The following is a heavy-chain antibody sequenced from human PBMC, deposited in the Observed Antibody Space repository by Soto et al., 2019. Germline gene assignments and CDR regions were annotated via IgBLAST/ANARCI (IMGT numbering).Heavy chain of an antibody. V-gene: IGHV3-48*01. CDR3: ARDPYDYIWGSYRFYGFDY. CDR1: GFTFSSYS. D-gene: IGHD3-16*02. J-gene: IGHJ4*02. CDR2: ISSSSSTI. Sequence: GGSLRLSCAASGFTFSSYSMNWVRQAPGKGLEWVSYISSSSSTIYYADSVKGRFTISRDNAKNSLYLQMNSLRAEDTAVYYCARDPYDYIWGSYRFYGFDYWGQGTLVTVSS.